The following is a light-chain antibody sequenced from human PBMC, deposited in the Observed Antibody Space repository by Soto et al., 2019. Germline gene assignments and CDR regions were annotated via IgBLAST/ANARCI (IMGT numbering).Light chain of an antibody. V-gene: IGKV3-11*01. J-gene: IGKJ1*01. CDR2: DAS. CDR3: QQRSNWPRT. Sequence: EIVLTQSPATLSLSPGERATLSCRASQMVSNYLIWYQQKPGQAPRLLIYDASNRATGIPARFRGSGSGTDFTLTISSLEPEDFAVYYCQQRSNWPRTFGQGTKVEIK. CDR1: QMVSNY.